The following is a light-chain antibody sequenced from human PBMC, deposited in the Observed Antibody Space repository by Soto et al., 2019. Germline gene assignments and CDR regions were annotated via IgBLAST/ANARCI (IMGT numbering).Light chain of an antibody. CDR2: KAS. V-gene: IGKV1-5*03. CDR1: QTINSW. CDR3: QQYNSYSGT. J-gene: IGKJ2*01. Sequence: DIQMTQSPSTLSASVGDRVTITCRASQTINSWLAWYQQKPGKAPKVLIYKASTLEGGVPSRFSGSGSGTEFTLTISSLQPDDFATYYCQQYNSYSGTFGQGTKLEIK.